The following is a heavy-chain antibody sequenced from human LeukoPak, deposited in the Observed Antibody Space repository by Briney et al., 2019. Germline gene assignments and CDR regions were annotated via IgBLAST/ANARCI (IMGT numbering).Heavy chain of an antibody. V-gene: IGHV1-2*02. CDR2: INPNSGGT. CDR3: ARRTVVVPAAVDY. D-gene: IGHD2-2*01. J-gene: IGHJ4*02. Sequence: ASVKVSCKASGYTFTDYYMHWVRQAPGQGLEWMGWINPNSGGTNYAQKFQGRVTMTRDTSISTAYMELSRLRSDDTAVYYCARRTVVVPAAVDYWGQGTLVTVSS. CDR1: GYTFTDYY.